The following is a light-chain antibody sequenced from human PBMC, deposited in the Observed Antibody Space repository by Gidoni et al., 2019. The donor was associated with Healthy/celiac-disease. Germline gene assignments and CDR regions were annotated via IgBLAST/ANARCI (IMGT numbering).Light chain of an antibody. CDR2: AAS. J-gene: IGKJ3*01. CDR1: QSVSSY. CDR3: QQRSNWPPLFT. V-gene: IGKV3-11*01. Sequence: EIVLTQSTDTLSLSPGERATLSCRASQSVSSYLAWYQQKPGQAPRLLIYAASNRATGIPARFSGSCSGTDFTLTISSLEPEDFAVYYCQQRSNWPPLFTFGPGTKVDIK.